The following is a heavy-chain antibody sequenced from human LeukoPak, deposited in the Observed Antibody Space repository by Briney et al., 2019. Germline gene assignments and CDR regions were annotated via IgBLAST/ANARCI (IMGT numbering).Heavy chain of an antibody. V-gene: IGHV3-30-3*01. CDR1: GFTLSYYA. CDR3: ARDRGGDDNGDCSPILFFFDY. CDR2: ISYDGSNK. Sequence: GGSLRLSCAASGFTLSYYALHWVRQAPGKGLEWVAVISYDGSNKYYADSVKGRFTISRDNSKNTLYLQMNSLRAEDTAVYYCARDRGGDDNGDCSPILFFFDYWGQGTLVTVSS. J-gene: IGHJ4*02. D-gene: IGHD2-21*01.